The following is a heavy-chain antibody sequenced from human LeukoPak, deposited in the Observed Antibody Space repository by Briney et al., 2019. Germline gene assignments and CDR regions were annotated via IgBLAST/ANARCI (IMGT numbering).Heavy chain of an antibody. CDR2: ITSSSSII. Sequence: PGGSLRLSCAASGFTVSSNYMSWVRQAPGKGLEWVSYITSSSSIIYYGDSVKGRFTVSRDNAKNSLYLQMNSLRAEDTAVYYCARVGLWHYPVDSWGQGTLVTVSS. D-gene: IGHD1-7*01. CDR3: ARVGLWHYPVDS. CDR1: GFTVSSNY. J-gene: IGHJ4*02. V-gene: IGHV3-48*01.